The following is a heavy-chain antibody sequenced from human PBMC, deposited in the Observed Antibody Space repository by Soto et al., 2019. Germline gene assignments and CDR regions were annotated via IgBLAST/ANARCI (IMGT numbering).Heavy chain of an antibody. J-gene: IGHJ5*02. D-gene: IGHD1-26*01. V-gene: IGHV1-58*01. CDR3: AAGSPPGFRFDP. CDR1: GFTFTSSA. CDR2: IVVGSGNT. Sequence: QMQLVQSGPEVKKPGTSVKVSCKASGFTFTSSAVQWVRQARGQRLEWIGWIVVGSGNTNYAQKFQERGTITRDMSTSTAYMELSSLRSEDTAVYYCAAGSPPGFRFDPWGQGTLVTVSS.